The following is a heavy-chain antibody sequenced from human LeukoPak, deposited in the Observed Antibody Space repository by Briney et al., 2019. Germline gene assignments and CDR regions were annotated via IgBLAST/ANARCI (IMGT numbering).Heavy chain of an antibody. CDR2: IYYSGST. CDR1: GGSISSSSYY. Sequence: SETLSLTCTVSGGSISSSSYYWGWIRQPPGKGLEWIGSIYYSGSTYYNPSLKSRVTISVDTSKNQFSLKLSSVTAADTAVYYCARGRARGSGYYNRYFDYWGQGTLVTVSS. J-gene: IGHJ4*02. D-gene: IGHD3-3*01. CDR3: ARGRARGSGYYNRYFDY. V-gene: IGHV4-39*01.